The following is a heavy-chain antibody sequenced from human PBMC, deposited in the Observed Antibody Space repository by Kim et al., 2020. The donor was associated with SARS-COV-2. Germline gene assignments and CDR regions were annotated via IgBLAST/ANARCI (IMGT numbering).Heavy chain of an antibody. CDR2: ISGSGGST. Sequence: GGSLRLSCAASGFTFSSYAMSWVRQAPGKGLEWVSAISGSGGSTYYADSVKGRFTISRDNSKNTLYLQMNSLRAEDTAVYYCAKDRVVIAAHVCCYFDYWGQGTLVTVSS. V-gene: IGHV3-23*01. CDR1: GFTFSSYA. D-gene: IGHD6-6*01. J-gene: IGHJ4*02. CDR3: AKDRVVIAAHVCCYFDY.